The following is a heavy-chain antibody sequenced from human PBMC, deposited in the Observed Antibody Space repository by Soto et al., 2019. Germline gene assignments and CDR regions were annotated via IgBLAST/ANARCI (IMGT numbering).Heavy chain of an antibody. CDR1: GLTLSNYA. CDR2: ISYDGSNR. Sequence: QVQLVESGGGVVQPGRSLRLSCAASGLTLSNYAMHWVRQAPGKGLEWVAVISYDGSNRYYADSVKGRFTISRDNSKKTLYLQMNSLRAVQTDVYSCARVKQEVAAAYWGQGTLVTV. CDR3: ARVKQEVAAAY. D-gene: IGHD5-12*01. V-gene: IGHV3-30-3*01. J-gene: IGHJ4*02.